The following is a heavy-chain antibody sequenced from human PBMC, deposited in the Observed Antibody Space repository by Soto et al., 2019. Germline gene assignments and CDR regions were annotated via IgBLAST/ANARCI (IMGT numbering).Heavy chain of an antibody. V-gene: IGHV3-15*01. D-gene: IGHD3-10*01. CDR1: GFTFSNAW. Sequence: EVQLVESGGGLVKPGGSLRLSCAASGFTFSNAWMSWVRQAPGKGLEWVGRIKSKTDGGTTDYAAPVKGRFAISRDDSKNTLYLQMNSLKTEDTAVYYCTTADYYGSGSNRYYDYYVDVWGKGTTVTVSS. CDR3: TTADYYGSGSNRYYDYYVDV. CDR2: IKSKTDGGTT. J-gene: IGHJ6*03.